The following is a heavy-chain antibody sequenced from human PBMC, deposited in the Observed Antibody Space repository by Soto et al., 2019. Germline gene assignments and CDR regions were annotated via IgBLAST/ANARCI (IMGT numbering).Heavy chain of an antibody. J-gene: IGHJ5*02. V-gene: IGHV3-53*01. CDR3: VKNSGWFNT. D-gene: IGHD3-10*01. CDR2: IDGSGGIT. CDR1: GFTVSSNY. Sequence: GSLRLSCAASGFTVSSNYMSWVRQAPGKGLEWVSTIDGSGGITYYADSVKGRFTISRDNSRNTVYLQMNSLRGDDTALYYCVKNSGWFNTWGQGALVTVSS.